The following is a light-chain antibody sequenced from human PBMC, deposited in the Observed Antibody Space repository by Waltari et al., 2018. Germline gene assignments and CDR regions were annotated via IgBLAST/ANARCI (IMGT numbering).Light chain of an antibody. V-gene: IGLV1-44*01. CDR3: ASWDDSLSVVL. CDR2: TNN. CDR1: SPNIGSNT. Sequence: QTALTQPPSTSGTTGQRVTIPSSGSSPNIGSNTVNWYQQLPGTAPKLLIYTNNQRPSGVPDRFSASKSGTSASLAISGLQSEDEAHYYCASWDDSLSVVLFGGGTKLTVL. J-gene: IGLJ3*02.